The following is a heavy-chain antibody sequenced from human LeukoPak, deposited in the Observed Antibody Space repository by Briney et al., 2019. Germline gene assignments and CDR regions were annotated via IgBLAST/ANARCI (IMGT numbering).Heavy chain of an antibody. CDR1: GYTFTSYY. CDR2: ISAYNGNT. J-gene: IGHJ1*01. CDR3: ARGPPTAQYFQH. Sequence: ASVKVSCKASGYTFTSYYIHWVRQAPGQGLEWMGWISAYNGNTNYAQKLQGRVTMTTDTSTSTAYMELRSLRSDDTAVYYCARGPPTAQYFQHWGQGTLVTVSS. V-gene: IGHV1-18*04. D-gene: IGHD1-1*01.